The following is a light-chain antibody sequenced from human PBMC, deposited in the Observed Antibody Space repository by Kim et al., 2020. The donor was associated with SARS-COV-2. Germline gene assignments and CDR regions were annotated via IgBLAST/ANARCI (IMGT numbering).Light chain of an antibody. V-gene: IGKV3-20*01. CDR2: GAS. CDR1: HSVSSSY. Sequence: EIVLTQSPVTVSLSPGDRASLSCRASHSVSSSYLAWYQQKPGQAPRLLIYGASSRATGIPDRFSGSGSRTDFTLTISRLEPEDVAVYYCQQYGSSPLTFGGRTKVDIK. CDR3: QQYGSSPLT. J-gene: IGKJ4*01.